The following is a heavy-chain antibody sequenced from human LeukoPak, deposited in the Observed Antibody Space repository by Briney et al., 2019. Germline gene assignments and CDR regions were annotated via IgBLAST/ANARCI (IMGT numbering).Heavy chain of an antibody. CDR2: IIPIFGTA. CDR3: ARDGGYCSSTSCYPAPFDY. J-gene: IGHJ4*02. D-gene: IGHD2-2*01. Sequence: GASVKVSCKASGGTFSSYAISWVRQAPGQGLEWMGGIIPIFGTANYAQKFQGRVTITTDESTSTAYMELSSLRSEDTAVYYCARDGGYCSSTSCYPAPFDYWGQGTLVTVSS. CDR1: GGTFSSYA. V-gene: IGHV1-69*05.